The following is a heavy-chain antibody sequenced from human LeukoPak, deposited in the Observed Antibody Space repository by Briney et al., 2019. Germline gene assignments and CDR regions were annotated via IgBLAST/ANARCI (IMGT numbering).Heavy chain of an antibody. Sequence: PGGSLRLSCATSGFTFSSYGIHWVRQAPGKGLEWVAVISYDGSNKYYADSVKGRFTISRDNSKNTLYLQMNSLRAEDTAVYYCAKDRRYSSSWYVDYWGQGTLVTVSS. CDR1: GFTFSSYG. CDR3: AKDRRYSSSWYVDY. V-gene: IGHV3-30*18. J-gene: IGHJ4*02. D-gene: IGHD6-13*01. CDR2: ISYDGSNK.